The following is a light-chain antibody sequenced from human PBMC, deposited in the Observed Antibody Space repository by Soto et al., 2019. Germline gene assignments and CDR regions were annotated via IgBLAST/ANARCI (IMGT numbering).Light chain of an antibody. CDR1: QSVSDN. CDR3: QQYKNWPPWT. CDR2: GTS. J-gene: IGKJ1*01. V-gene: IGKV3-15*01. Sequence: EIVMTQSPAALSVSPEERATLFCRASQSVSDNLAWYQQKPGQAPRLLIFGTSTRATGIPARFSGSGSGTEFTLTISSLQSEDCAVYYCQQYKNWPPWTFGQGTKVDIK.